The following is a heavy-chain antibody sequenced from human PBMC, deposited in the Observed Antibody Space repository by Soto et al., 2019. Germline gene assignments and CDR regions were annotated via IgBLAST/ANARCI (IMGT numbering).Heavy chain of an antibody. J-gene: IGHJ4*02. CDR2: VNPSGGHT. D-gene: IGHD2-21*02. Sequence: QVQLVQSGAEVKKPGASVKVSCKASGDTFTDYYIHWVRQAPGQGLEWMGTVNPSGGHTTYAQHYPSRITMIRDTSTSTLYIELTRLTSADPAVYYCARGRPVVVVAAALDYWGQGTLVTVSS. V-gene: IGHV1-46*01. CDR1: GDTFTDYY. CDR3: ARGRPVVVVAAALDY.